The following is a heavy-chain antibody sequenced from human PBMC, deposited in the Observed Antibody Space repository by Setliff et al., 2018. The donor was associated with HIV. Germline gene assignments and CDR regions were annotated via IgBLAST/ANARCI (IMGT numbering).Heavy chain of an antibody. D-gene: IGHD2-2*02. CDR2: IYHTGAT. Sequence: SETLSLTCTVSGGSISSDVHYWSWIRQPPGKGLEWIGYIYHTGATYYKSSLDSRLTISVDTSKNQFSLKLNSVTAADTVVYFCARMSISASVYFDYWGQGSQVTVSS. CDR1: GGSISSDVHY. V-gene: IGHV4-30-4*01. CDR3: ARMSISASVYFDY. J-gene: IGHJ4*02.